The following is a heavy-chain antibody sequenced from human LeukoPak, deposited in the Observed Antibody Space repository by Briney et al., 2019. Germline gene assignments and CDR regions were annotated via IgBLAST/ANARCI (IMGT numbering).Heavy chain of an antibody. CDR3: ARVARITMVRGVFGY. CDR2: MNPNGGNT. Sequence: ASVKVSCKASGYTFTSYDINWVRQATGQGLEWMGWMNPNGGNTGYAQKFQGRVTMTRNTSISTAYMELSSLRSEDTAAYYCARVARITMVRGVFGYWGQGTLVTVSS. CDR1: GYTFTSYD. D-gene: IGHD3-10*01. V-gene: IGHV1-8*01. J-gene: IGHJ4*02.